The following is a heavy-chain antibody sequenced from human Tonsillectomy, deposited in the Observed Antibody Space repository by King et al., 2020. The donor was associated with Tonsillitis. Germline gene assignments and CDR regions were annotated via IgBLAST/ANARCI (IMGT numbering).Heavy chain of an antibody. V-gene: IGHV3-33*05. CDR1: GFTFSSYG. J-gene: IGHJ4*02. D-gene: IGHD3-10*01. CDR2: ISYDGSNK. Sequence: VQLVESGGGVVQPGRSLRLSCAASGFTFSSYGMHWVRQAPGKGLEWVAVISYDGSNKYYADSVKGRFTISRDNSKNTLYLQMNSLRAEDTAVYYCVREMVRGVMGYYFDYWGQGTLVTVSS. CDR3: VREMVRGVMGYYFDY.